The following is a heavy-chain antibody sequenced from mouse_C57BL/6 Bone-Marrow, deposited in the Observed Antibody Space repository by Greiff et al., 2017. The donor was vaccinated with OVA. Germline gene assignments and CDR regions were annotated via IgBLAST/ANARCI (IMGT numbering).Heavy chain of an antibody. D-gene: IGHD2-5*01. V-gene: IGHV1-69*01. J-gene: IGHJ2*01. CDR2: IDPSDSYT. CDR3: AREGYSNPYFDY. Sequence: QVQLQQPGAELVMPGASVKLSCKASGYTFTSYWMHWVKQRPGQGLEWIGEIDPSDSYTNYNQKFKGKSTLTVDKSSSTAYMQLSSLTSEDSAVCYCAREGYSNPYFDYWGQGTTLTVSS. CDR1: GYTFTSYW.